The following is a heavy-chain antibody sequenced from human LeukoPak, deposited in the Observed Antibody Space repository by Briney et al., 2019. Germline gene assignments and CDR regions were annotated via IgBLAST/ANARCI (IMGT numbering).Heavy chain of an antibody. CDR1: GGSFSGYY. CDR3: ARGLGCSGGSCSVFDY. V-gene: IGHV4-34*01. Sequence: SETLSLTCAVYGGSFSGYYWSWIRQPPGKGLEWIGEINHSGSTNYNPSLKSRVTISVDTSKNQFSLKLSSVTAADTAVYYCARGLGCSGGSCSVFDYWGRGTLVTVSS. D-gene: IGHD2-15*01. J-gene: IGHJ4*02. CDR2: INHSGST.